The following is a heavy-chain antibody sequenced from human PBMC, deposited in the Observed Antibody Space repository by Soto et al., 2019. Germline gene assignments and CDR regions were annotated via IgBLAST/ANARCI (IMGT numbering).Heavy chain of an antibody. D-gene: IGHD2-21*01. CDR3: AKGSRMWTPDY. V-gene: IGHV1-3*01. CDR2: IAPGNGNT. CDR1: GYTFTDSA. Sequence: QVQLVQSGAEVKKPGASVKIFCKASGYTFTDSAIHWVRQAPGQSLESLGWIAPGNGNTKYSQKFQGRVTITRDTSATTSYMEVSSLRSEDTAVYYCAKGSRMWTPDYWGQGTLVTVSS. J-gene: IGHJ4*02.